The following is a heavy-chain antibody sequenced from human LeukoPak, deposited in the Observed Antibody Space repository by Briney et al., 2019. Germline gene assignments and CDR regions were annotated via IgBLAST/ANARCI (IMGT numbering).Heavy chain of an antibody. D-gene: IGHD6-13*01. V-gene: IGHV3-30-3*01. CDR3: ARGPLGPAAGPFDY. J-gene: IGHJ4*02. CDR1: GFTFSSYA. Sequence: PGRSLRLSCAASGFTFSSYAMHWVRQAPGKGLEWVAVISYDGSNKYYADSVKGRFTISRDNSKNTLYLQMNSLRAEDTAVYHCARGPLGPAAGPFDYWGQGTLVTVSS. CDR2: ISYDGSNK.